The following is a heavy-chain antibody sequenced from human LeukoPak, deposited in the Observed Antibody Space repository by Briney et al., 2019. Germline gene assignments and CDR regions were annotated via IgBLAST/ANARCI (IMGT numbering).Heavy chain of an antibody. CDR1: GGSVSSYY. D-gene: IGHD2-15*01. Sequence: PSGTLSLTCAVSGGSVSSYYWSWIRQPPGKGLEWIGYIYYSGSTNYNPSLKSRVTISVDTSKNQFSLKLSSVTAADTAVYYCARVPRYCSGGSCSNWFDPWGQGTLVTVSS. CDR2: IYYSGST. V-gene: IGHV4-59*02. CDR3: ARVPRYCSGGSCSNWFDP. J-gene: IGHJ5*02.